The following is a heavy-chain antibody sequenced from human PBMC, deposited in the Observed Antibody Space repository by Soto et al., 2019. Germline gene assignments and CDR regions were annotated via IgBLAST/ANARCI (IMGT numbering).Heavy chain of an antibody. V-gene: IGHV1-2*02. J-gene: IGHJ6*03. CDR1: GYTFSDYY. Sequence: QVQLVQSGAEVKKPGASVTVSCKASGYTFSDYYLHWVRQAPGQGPEWMGWINPNSDDTKYAQKFRGRVTMTRDTSVRTAYMELNRLKSDDTAVYYCARESGGATATLDYYYFYMDVWGKGTTVTVSS. D-gene: IGHD5-12*01. CDR2: INPNSDDT. CDR3: ARESGGATATLDYYYFYMDV.